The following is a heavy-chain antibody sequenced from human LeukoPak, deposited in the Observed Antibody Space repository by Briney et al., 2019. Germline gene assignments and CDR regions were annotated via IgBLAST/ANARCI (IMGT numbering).Heavy chain of an antibody. CDR1: GGSISSYY. CDR2: IYYSGST. Sequence: SETLSLTCTVSGGSISSYYWSWIRQPPGKGLEWIGYIYYSGSTNYNPSLKSRVTISVDTSKNQFSLKLSCVTAADTAVYYCARGANGISTDYWGQGTLVTVSS. J-gene: IGHJ4*02. D-gene: IGHD1-14*01. V-gene: IGHV4-59*01. CDR3: ARGANGISTDY.